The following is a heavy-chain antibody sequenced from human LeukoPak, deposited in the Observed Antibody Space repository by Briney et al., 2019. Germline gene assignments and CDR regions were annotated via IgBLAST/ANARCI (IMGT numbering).Heavy chain of an antibody. Sequence: ASEEVSCRASGFIFTGYDINWVRQAAGQGLEWMGWMNPITGSTGYARQFQGRVTMTRDTSTGTAYMELTSLRSEDTAVYYCVRDGEGVAISVNYWFDPWGQGTLVTVSS. CDR2: MNPITGST. D-gene: IGHD3-10*01. CDR3: VRDGEGVAISVNYWFDP. J-gene: IGHJ5*02. V-gene: IGHV1-8*01. CDR1: GFIFTGYD.